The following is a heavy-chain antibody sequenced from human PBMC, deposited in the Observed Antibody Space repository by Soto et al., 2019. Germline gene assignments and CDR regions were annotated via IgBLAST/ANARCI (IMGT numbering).Heavy chain of an antibody. CDR1: GFTFSTYV. CDR2: ISASCSNC. D-gene: IGHD4-4*01. CDR3: AKGDSDYYFDS. V-gene: IGHV3-23*01. J-gene: IGHJ4*02. Sequence: PGGSLRLSCAASGFTFSTYVMAWVRQAPGRGLEWVSGISASCSNCFYTDSVKGRFIISRDNSKNTLYLQMNSLRVDDTALYFCAKGDSDYYFDSLGQGTLVTVSS.